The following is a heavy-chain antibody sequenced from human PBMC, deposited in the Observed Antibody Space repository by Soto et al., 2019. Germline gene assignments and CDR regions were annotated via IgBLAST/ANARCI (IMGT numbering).Heavy chain of an antibody. CDR2: ISDTGGST. D-gene: IGHD1-26*01. V-gene: IGHV3-23*01. J-gene: IGHJ6*02. CDR1: GFTFSSYA. Sequence: GGSLRLSCAASGFTFSSYAMSWVRQAPGKGLEWVSVISDTGGSTYYADSVKGRFTISRDNSKNTLYLQMNSLRAEDTAVYYCAKDREEGATFYYYYYFGMDVWGQGTTVTVSS. CDR3: AKDREEGATFYYYYYFGMDV.